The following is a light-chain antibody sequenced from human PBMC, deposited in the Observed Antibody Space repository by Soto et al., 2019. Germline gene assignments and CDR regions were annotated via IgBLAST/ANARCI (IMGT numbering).Light chain of an antibody. CDR3: SSYINRRNYV. CDR2: DVS. CDR1: SSDVGGYNY. J-gene: IGLJ1*01. Sequence: QSALTQPASVSGSPGQSITISCTGTSSDVGGYNYVSWYQQHPGKAPKLMIYDVSNRPSRVSNRFSSSKSGNTASLTISGLQAEDEADYYFSSYINRRNYVFGTVTKLTVL. V-gene: IGLV2-14*01.